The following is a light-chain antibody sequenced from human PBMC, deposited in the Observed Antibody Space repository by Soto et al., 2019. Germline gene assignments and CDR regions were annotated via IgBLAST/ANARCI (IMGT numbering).Light chain of an antibody. J-gene: IGLJ2*01. CDR3: AAWDGSLNGVV. CDR1: SSNIGTSA. V-gene: IGLV1-44*01. Sequence: SVLTQPPSASGTPGQRVTISCSGSSSNIGTSAVNWYQQLPGMAPKLLIYSNSQRPSGVPDRFSASKSGTSASLAISGLQSEDEAEYYCAAWDGSLNGVVFGGGTKLTVL. CDR2: SNS.